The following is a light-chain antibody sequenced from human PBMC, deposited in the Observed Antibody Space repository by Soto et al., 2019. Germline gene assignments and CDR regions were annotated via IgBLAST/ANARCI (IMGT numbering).Light chain of an antibody. CDR1: PNISSAF. V-gene: IGKV3-20*01. CDR2: AAS. J-gene: IGKJ1*01. Sequence: IVFTQSPGTPSLSPGERATLSCRASPNISSAFLAWYQHKPGQAPRLLISAASSRATGTPDRFSGSGSGTDFTLTIRGLEPEDFAVYCCQQYNNWPATFGQGTKVDIK. CDR3: QQYNNWPAT.